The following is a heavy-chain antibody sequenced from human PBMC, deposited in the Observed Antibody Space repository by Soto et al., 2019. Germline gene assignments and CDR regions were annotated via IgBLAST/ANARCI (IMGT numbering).Heavy chain of an antibody. V-gene: IGHV3-48*03. Sequence: PGGSLRLSCAASGFTFSSYEMNWVRQAPGKGLEWVSYISSSGSTIYYADSVKGRFTISRDNAKNSLYLQMNSLRAEDTAVYYCARAPERPAATTFYYYGIDVWGQGTTVTVSS. CDR3: ARAPERPAATTFYYYGIDV. J-gene: IGHJ6*02. CDR1: GFTFSSYE. D-gene: IGHD2-2*01. CDR2: ISSSGSTI.